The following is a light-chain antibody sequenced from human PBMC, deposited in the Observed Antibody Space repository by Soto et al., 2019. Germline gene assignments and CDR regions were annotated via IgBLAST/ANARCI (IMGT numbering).Light chain of an antibody. CDR3: QSYDNILSGPL. V-gene: IGLV1-40*01. J-gene: IGLJ3*02. CDR2: AND. CDR1: SSNIGAGFD. Sequence: QSVLTQPPSVSGAPGQRLTISCAGTSSNIGAGFDVHWYQQLPGTAPKLLIYANDDRPSGVPDRFSGSTSGTSASLAITGLQAEDAADYYCQSYDNILSGPLFGGGTKLTVL.